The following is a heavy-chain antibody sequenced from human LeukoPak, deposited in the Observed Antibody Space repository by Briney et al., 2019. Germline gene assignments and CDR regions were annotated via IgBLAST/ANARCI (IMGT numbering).Heavy chain of an antibody. V-gene: IGHV1-69*13. CDR2: IIPIFGTA. D-gene: IGHD2-21*02. Sequence: SVKVSCKASGGTFSSYAISWVRQAPGQGLEWMGGIIPIFGTANYAQKFQGRVTITADESTSTAYMELSSLRSEDTAVYYCARAPSIVVVTEYLDLWGRGTLVTVSS. J-gene: IGHJ2*01. CDR3: ARAPSIVVVTEYLDL. CDR1: GGTFSSYA.